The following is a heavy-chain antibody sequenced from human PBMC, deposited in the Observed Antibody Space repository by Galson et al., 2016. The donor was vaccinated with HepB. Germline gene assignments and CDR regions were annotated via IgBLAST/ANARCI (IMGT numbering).Heavy chain of an antibody. CDR1: GFTFSESG. CDR3: ARFRPLTSHYGNTEQLEH. CDR2: IRDIGNSYAT. Sequence: SLRLSCAASGFTFSESGIHWVRQASGKGLEWIGRIRDIGNSYATAYAASVEGRFTISRDDSKNTAYLRMNSLKTEDTAVYYCARFRPLTSHYGNTEQLEHWGQGTRVTVSS. D-gene: IGHD3-10*01. V-gene: IGHV3-73*01. J-gene: IGHJ5*02.